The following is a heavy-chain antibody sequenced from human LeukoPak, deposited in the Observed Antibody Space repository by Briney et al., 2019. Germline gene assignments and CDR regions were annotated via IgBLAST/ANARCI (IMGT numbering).Heavy chain of an antibody. J-gene: IGHJ4*02. Sequence: NTSETLSLTCTVSGGSISSYYWSWIRQPPGKGLEWIGYIYYSGSTNYNPSLKSRVTISVDTSKNQFSLKLSSVTAADTAVYYCARGHCTNGVRYPQENYFDYWGQGTLVTVSS. D-gene: IGHD2-8*01. CDR2: IYYSGST. CDR1: GGSISSYY. CDR3: ARGHCTNGVRYPQENYFDY. V-gene: IGHV4-59*01.